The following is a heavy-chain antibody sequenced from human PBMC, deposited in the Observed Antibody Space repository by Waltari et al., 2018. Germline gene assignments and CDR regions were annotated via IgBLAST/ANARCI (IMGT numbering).Heavy chain of an antibody. CDR2: IKTDGSET. CDR3: AIGGVETSWYWRY. V-gene: IGHV3-7*01. Sequence: EVQVVESGGGLVQPVGSLRLSCAASGFTFSSSWMTWVRQAPGKGLGWVANIKTDGSETDYVDSVKGRCTISRDNTKNSLYLQMSSLRAEDTAVYYCAIGGVETSWYWRYWGQGTLVTVSS. CDR1: GFTFSSSW. J-gene: IGHJ4*02. D-gene: IGHD6-13*01.